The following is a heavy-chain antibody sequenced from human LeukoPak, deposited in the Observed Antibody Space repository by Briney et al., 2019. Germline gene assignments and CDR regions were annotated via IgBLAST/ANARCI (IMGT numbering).Heavy chain of an antibody. D-gene: IGHD2-2*02. Sequence: GGSLRLSCAAPGFTFDDYAMHWVRQAPGKGLEWVSGISWNSGSIGYADSVKGRFTISRENAKKSLYLQMNSLRAEDMALYYCAKEACSSTSCYIDYWGQGTLVTVSS. V-gene: IGHV3-9*03. CDR3: AKEACSSTSCYIDY. CDR1: GFTFDDYA. J-gene: IGHJ4*02. CDR2: ISWNSGSI.